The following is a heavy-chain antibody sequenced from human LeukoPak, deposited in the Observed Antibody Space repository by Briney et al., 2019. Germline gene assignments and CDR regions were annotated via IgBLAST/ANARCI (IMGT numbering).Heavy chain of an antibody. J-gene: IGHJ4*02. V-gene: IGHV4-30-2*01. D-gene: IGHD5-18*01. CDR2: IYHSGST. Sequence: SETLSLTCAVSGGSISSGGYSWSWIRQPPGKGLEWIGYIYHSGSTYYNPSLKSRVTISVDRSKNQFSLKLSSVTAADTAVYYCASGDTTMAIDCWGQGTLVTVSS. CDR1: GGSISSGGYS. CDR3: ASGDTTMAIDC.